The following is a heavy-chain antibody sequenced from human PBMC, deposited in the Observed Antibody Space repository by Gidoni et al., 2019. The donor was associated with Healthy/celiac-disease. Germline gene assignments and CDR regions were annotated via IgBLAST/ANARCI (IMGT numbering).Heavy chain of an antibody. Sequence: EVQLVESGGGLVKPGGSLGLSCAASGFTFSSYSMNWVRQAPGKGLEWVSSISSSSSYIYYADSVKGRFTISRDNAKNSLYLQMNSLRAEDTAVYYCARDIPQFGTGMDVWGQGTTVTVSS. CDR3: ARDIPQFGTGMDV. CDR1: GFTFSSYS. V-gene: IGHV3-21*01. D-gene: IGHD1-1*01. J-gene: IGHJ6*02. CDR2: ISSSSSYI.